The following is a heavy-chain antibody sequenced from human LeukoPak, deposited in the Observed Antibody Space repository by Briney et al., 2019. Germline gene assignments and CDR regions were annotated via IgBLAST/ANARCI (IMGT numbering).Heavy chain of an antibody. CDR3: ARGTQQLPPTLMDV. D-gene: IGHD6-13*01. CDR2: IYYSGST. CDR1: GGSISSYY. V-gene: IGHV4-59*01. J-gene: IGHJ6*04. Sequence: PSETLSLTCTVSGGSISSYYWSWIRQPPGKGLEWIGYIYYSGSTNYNPSLKSRVTISVDTSKNQFSLKLSSVTAAGTAVYYCARGTQQLPPTLMDVWGKGTTVTVSS.